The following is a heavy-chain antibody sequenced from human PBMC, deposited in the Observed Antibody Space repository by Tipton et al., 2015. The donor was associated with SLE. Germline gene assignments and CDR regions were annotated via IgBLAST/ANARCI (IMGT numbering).Heavy chain of an antibody. Sequence: TLSLTCTVSGDSVSSGSYYWGWIRQPPGKGLEWIANIYYTGTTNYNPSLKSQVTISIDTSKNQSSLQLTSVTAADTAVYYCAVGAWIRGQGTLVTVSS. J-gene: IGHJ4*02. CDR1: GDSVSSGSYY. CDR2: IYYTGTT. CDR3: AVGAWI. D-gene: IGHD1-26*01. V-gene: IGHV4-39*07.